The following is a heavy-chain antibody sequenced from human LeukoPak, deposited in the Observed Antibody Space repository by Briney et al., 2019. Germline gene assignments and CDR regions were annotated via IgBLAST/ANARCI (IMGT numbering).Heavy chain of an antibody. Sequence: GGSLRLSCTASGFTFTSYYLSWIRQAPGKGLEWVANIKQDGTEKDYVDSVKGRFTISRDNDKSSVYLQMNSLSVEDTAVYYCARQWKWFDPWGQGTLVTVSS. CDR2: IKQDGTEK. CDR1: GFTFTSYY. J-gene: IGHJ5*02. CDR3: ARQWKWFDP. V-gene: IGHV3-7*01. D-gene: IGHD6-19*01.